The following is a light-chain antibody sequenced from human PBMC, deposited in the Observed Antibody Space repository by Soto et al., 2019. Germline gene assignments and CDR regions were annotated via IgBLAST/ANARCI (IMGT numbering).Light chain of an antibody. CDR3: QQYDKWTRT. J-gene: IGKJ1*01. CDR2: FAS. Sequence: VITQSPATLSVSPGERAALSCRASQSVSTNLAWYQQKPGQPPRLLIYFASTRETAVPARFTAGGSGTDFTLTISSLQSDDLAVYYCQQYDKWTRTFGQGTKVDIK. V-gene: IGKV3-15*01. CDR1: QSVSTN.